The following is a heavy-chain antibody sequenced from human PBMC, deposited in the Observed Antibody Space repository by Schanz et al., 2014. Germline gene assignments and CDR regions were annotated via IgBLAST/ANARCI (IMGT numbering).Heavy chain of an antibody. CDR3: VRDTDYHFDY. V-gene: IGHV3-33*01. Sequence: QVQLVESGGGAVQPGRSLRLSCAASGFTFSSYGMHWVRQAPGKGLEWVAFIRYDGSNKYYGDSVKGRFTISRDNAKNTLYLQMNSLRAEDTAVYYCVRDTDYHFDYWGQGTLVTVSS. CDR1: GFTFSSYG. D-gene: IGHD4-17*01. CDR2: IRYDGSNK. J-gene: IGHJ4*02.